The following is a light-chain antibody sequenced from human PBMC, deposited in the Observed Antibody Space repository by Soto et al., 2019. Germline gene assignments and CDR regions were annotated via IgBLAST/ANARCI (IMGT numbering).Light chain of an antibody. J-gene: IGKJ5*01. CDR2: AAS. CDR1: QAISSY. Sequence: DIQLTQSPSTLPASVGYRVTITCRASQAISSYLAWYQQKPGKAPELLIYAASTLQSGVPSRFSGSGSGAEFTLIISSLQPEDFATYYCQQLNNYPITFGQGTRLEIK. V-gene: IGKV1-9*01. CDR3: QQLNNYPIT.